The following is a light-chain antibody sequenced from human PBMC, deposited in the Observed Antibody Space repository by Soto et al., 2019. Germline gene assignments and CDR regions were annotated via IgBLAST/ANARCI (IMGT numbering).Light chain of an antibody. V-gene: IGLV4-69*01. CDR2: LNSDGSH. Sequence: QSVLTQSPSASGSLGASVRLTCTLNSGHNSYSIAWHQRRPEKGPRYLMKLNSDGSHNKGDGVPDRFSGSSSGAERYLTISSLQSEDEADYYCQTWGTGIVVFGGGTKLTVL. J-gene: IGLJ2*01. CDR3: QTWGTGIVV. CDR1: SGHNSYS.